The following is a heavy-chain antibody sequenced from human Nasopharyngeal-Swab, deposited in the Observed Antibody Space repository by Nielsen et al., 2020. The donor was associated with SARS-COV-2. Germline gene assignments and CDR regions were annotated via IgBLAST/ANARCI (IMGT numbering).Heavy chain of an antibody. V-gene: IGHV3-23*01. CDR2: ISVSGDYT. J-gene: IGHJ4*02. Sequence: LSLTCAASEFTFSTYAMTWVRQTPGRGLEWVSTISVSGDYTYYADSAKGRFSISRDNSKSTLYLQMNSLRAEDTAVYYCAKHAAYTNSWHHFDYWGQGTLVTVSS. CDR1: EFTFSTYA. D-gene: IGHD6-13*01. CDR3: AKHAAYTNSWHHFDY.